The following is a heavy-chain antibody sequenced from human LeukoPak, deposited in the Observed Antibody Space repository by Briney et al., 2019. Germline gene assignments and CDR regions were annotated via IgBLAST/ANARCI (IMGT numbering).Heavy chain of an antibody. V-gene: IGHV3-48*01. CDR2: ISSSSSTL. CDR3: ARAPWSAYNSPHDY. Sequence: TGRSLRLSCAASGFTFSSYSMNWVRQAPGKGLEWVSYISSSSSTLYYADSVKGRFTISRDNAKNSLYLQMNSLRAEDTAVYYCARAPWSAYNSPHDYWGQGTLVTVSS. J-gene: IGHJ4*02. D-gene: IGHD3-3*01. CDR1: GFTFSSYS.